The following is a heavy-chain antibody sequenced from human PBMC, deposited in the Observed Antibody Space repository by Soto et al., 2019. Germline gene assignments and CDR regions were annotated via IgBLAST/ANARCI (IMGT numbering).Heavy chain of an antibody. J-gene: IGHJ4*02. CDR1: GDSINTYT. CDR3: ARGDQELDY. D-gene: IGHD1-26*01. CDR2: IFSSGST. Sequence: QVQLQESGPGLVKPSETLSLTCTVSGDSINTYTWTWIRQPPGQGLEWIGYIFSSGSTNYNPSLQSRLTMSVDTSKNLFSLKLNFVTAADTAVYYCARGDQELDYWCQGTLVTVSS. V-gene: IGHV4-59*01.